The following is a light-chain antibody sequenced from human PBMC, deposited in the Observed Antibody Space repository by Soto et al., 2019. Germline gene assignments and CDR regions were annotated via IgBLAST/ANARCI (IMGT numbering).Light chain of an antibody. CDR1: QSVRSTH. J-gene: IGKJ5*01. CDR2: GAS. CDR3: QQYGTSPRT. V-gene: IGKV3-20*01. Sequence: VVTQSPDTLSLPPGERATLSCRASQSVRSTHLAWYQLKPGQAPRLFIYGASSRATGIPDRFSGSGSGTDFTLTISRLEPEDFAVYICQQYGTSPRTFGQGTRLEIK.